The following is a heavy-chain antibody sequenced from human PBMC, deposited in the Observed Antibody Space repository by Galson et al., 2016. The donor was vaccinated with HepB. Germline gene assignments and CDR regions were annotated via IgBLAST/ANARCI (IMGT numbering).Heavy chain of an antibody. CDR2: IGGSGGRT. D-gene: IGHD5-12*01. V-gene: IGHV3-23*01. J-gene: IGHJ3*02. CDR3: ARDPGYSAFDI. CDR1: GFTFSSYA. Sequence: SLRLSCAASGFTFSSYAMTWVRQPPGKGLEWVSTIGGSGGRTYYADSVKGRFTISRDNSKSTLYLQMNGLRAEDTAVYFCARDPGYSAFDIWGQGTMVTVSS.